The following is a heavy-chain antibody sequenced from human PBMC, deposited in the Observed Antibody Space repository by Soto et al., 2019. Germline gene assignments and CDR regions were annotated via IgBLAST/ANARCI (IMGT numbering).Heavy chain of an antibody. Sequence: GGSLRLSCSASGFIFISHAMHWVLQAPGQGLEYLSAISREGDNSYYADSVKGRFTIPRDNSKNTVSLQMNSLSAEDTAMYFCVREGGNSWSSNAEFYQHWGQGTLVTVSS. J-gene: IGHJ1*01. V-gene: IGHV3-64*04. D-gene: IGHD1-26*01. CDR3: VREGGNSWSSNAEFYQH. CDR1: GFIFISHA. CDR2: ISREGDNS.